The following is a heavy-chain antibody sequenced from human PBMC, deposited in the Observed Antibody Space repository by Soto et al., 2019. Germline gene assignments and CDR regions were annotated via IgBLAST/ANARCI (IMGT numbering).Heavy chain of an antibody. D-gene: IGHD3-10*02. CDR1: GGSISSSSYY. Sequence: QLQLQESRPGLVKPSETLSLTCTVSGGSISSSSYYWGWIRQPPGKGLEWIGSIYYSGSTYYNPSLKSRVAIAVDTSKHQFSLKLSSVTAADTAVYYCARLGLLGSGDAFDIWGQGTMVTVSS. CDR2: IYYSGST. V-gene: IGHV4-39*01. CDR3: ARLGLLGSGDAFDI. J-gene: IGHJ3*02.